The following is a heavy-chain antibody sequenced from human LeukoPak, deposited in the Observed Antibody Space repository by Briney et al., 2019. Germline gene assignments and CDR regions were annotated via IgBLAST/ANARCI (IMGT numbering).Heavy chain of an antibody. D-gene: IGHD3-16*01. Sequence: GGSLRLSCAASGFTFSSYAMSWVRQAPGKGLELVSAIRGSGGSTYYADSVKGRFTISRDHSKNPLYLQMKRLRAEDTAVYYCAGQRGDFDYCGQGTLVTVSS. CDR1: GFTFSSYA. CDR2: IRGSGGST. V-gene: IGHV3-23*01. CDR3: AGQRGDFDY. J-gene: IGHJ4*02.